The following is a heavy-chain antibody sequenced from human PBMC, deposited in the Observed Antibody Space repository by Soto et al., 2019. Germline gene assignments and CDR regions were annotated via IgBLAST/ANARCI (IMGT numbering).Heavy chain of an antibody. CDR1: GFIFSSYG. D-gene: IGHD1-20*01. Sequence: GGSLRLSCAASGFIFSSYGMHWVRQAPGKGLEWVAFISYDEGKKYYSDSVKGRFTISRDISKSTLYLQMNSLRAEDTAVYYCAKPSYIRAWQITETPLDYWGQGTLVTVSS. V-gene: IGHV3-30*18. J-gene: IGHJ4*02. CDR3: AKPSYIRAWQITETPLDY. CDR2: ISYDEGKK.